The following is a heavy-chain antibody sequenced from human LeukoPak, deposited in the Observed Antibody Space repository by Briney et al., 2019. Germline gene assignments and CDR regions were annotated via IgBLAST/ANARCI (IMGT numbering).Heavy chain of an antibody. Sequence: ASVKVSCKASGYTFTGYYMHWVRQAPGQGLEWMGWINPNSGGTNYAQKFRGRVTMTRDTSISTAYMELSRLRSDDTAVYYCARDRNGSYYYGAFDIWGQGTMVTVSS. CDR2: INPNSGGT. CDR3: ARDRNGSYYYGAFDI. D-gene: IGHD1-26*01. J-gene: IGHJ3*02. CDR1: GYTFTGYY. V-gene: IGHV1-2*02.